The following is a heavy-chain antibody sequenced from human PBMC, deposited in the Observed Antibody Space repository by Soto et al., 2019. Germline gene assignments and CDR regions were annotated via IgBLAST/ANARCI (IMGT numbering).Heavy chain of an antibody. CDR3: TGACGSDHHYYYGMDV. CDR2: IRSKANSYAT. Sequence: EVQLVESGGGLVQPGGSLKLSCAASGFTFSGSAMHWVRQASGKGLEWVGRIRSKANSYATAYAASVKGRFTISRDDSKCWEYLHMNSLKTEDTGVYYCTGACGSDHHYYYGMDVWGQGTTVTVSS. CDR1: GFTFSGSA. V-gene: IGHV3-73*02. J-gene: IGHJ6*02. D-gene: IGHD5-12*01.